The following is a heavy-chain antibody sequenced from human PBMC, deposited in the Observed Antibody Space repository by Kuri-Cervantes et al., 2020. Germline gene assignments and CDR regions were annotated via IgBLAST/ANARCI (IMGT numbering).Heavy chain of an antibody. J-gene: IGHJ4*02. D-gene: IGHD3-3*01. CDR1: GFTFSSYG. CDR3: ARVAARDLGWVREDFDY. V-gene: IGHV3-30*03. Sequence: GGSLRLSCAASGFTFSSYGMHWVRQAPGKGLEWVAVISYDGSNKYYADSVKGRFTISRDNSRNTVYLQMNSLTTEDTALYYCARVAARDLGWVREDFDYWGRGTLVTVSS. CDR2: ISYDGSNK.